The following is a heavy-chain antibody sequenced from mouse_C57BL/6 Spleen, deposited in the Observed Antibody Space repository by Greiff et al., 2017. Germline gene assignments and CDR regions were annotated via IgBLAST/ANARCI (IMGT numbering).Heavy chain of an antibody. CDR2: ISYDGSN. V-gene: IGHV3-6*01. CDR3: ARRGLWAY. D-gene: IGHD3-3*01. J-gene: IGHJ3*01. Sequence: ESGPGLVKPSQSLSLTCSVTGYSITSGYYWNWIRQFPGNKLEWMGYISYDGSNNYNPSLKNRISITRDTSKNQFFLKLNSVTTEDTATYYCARRGLWAYWGQGTLVTVSA. CDR1: GYSITSGYY.